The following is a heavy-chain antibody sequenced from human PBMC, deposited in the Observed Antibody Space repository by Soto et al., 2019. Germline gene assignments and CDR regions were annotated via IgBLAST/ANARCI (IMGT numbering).Heavy chain of an antibody. CDR2: IYYSGST. CDR1: GGSISSGGYY. J-gene: IGHJ4*02. V-gene: IGHV4-31*03. CDR3: ARAPSLLLGFGESTGSYYFDY. D-gene: IGHD3-10*01. Sequence: QVQLQESGTGLVKPSQTLSLTCTVSGGSISSGGYYWSWIRQHPGKGLEWIGYIYYSGSTYYNPSIQSRVTISVDTSKNQFSLKLSSVTAADTAVYYCARAPSLLLGFGESTGSYYFDYWGQGTLVTVSS.